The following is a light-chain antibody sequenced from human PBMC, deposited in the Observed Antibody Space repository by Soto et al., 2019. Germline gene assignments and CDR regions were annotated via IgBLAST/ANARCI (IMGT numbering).Light chain of an antibody. CDR2: GAS. Sequence: EIVLTQSPGTLSLSPGERATLSCRASQSVSSYLAWYQQKPGQAPRLLISGASSRATGIPDRFSGSGFGTDFTLTISRLEPEDFALYYCQHYAGGSRITFGQGTRLEIK. CDR3: QHYAGGSRIT. V-gene: IGKV3-20*01. CDR1: QSVSSY. J-gene: IGKJ5*01.